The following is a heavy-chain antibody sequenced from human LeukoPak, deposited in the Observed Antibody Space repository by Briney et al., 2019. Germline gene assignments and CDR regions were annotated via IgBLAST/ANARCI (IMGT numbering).Heavy chain of an antibody. D-gene: IGHD6-6*01. J-gene: IGHJ6*02. CDR1: GFTFTGFY. CDR3: ARGGYSRSSEYYYGMDV. CDR2: INPNSGGT. V-gene: IGHV1-2*02. Sequence: GSVKVSFKPSGFTFTGFYMHWVRQAPGQGLEWMGWINPNSGGTNYAQKFQGRVTMTRDTSINTAYMELSRLRSDDTAVYYCARGGYSRSSEYYYGMDVWGQGTTVTVSS.